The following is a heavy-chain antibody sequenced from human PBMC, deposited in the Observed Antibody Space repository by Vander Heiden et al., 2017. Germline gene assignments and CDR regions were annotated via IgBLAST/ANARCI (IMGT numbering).Heavy chain of an antibody. CDR2: ISSSGGNT. V-gene: IGHV3-23*01. Sequence: VQLLESGGGLVQPGGPLRLSWAASGFTFSSYSMGWVRQAPGKGLEWVSLISSSGGNTYYADSVKGRFTISRDNSKNTLYLQMNSLRAEDTAVYYCAEGGKVGAKNFDYWGQGTLVTVSS. CDR3: AEGGKVGAKNFDY. D-gene: IGHD1-26*01. J-gene: IGHJ4*02. CDR1: GFTFSSYS.